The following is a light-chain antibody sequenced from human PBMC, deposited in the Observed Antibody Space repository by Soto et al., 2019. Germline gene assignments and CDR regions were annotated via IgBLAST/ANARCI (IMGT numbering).Light chain of an antibody. V-gene: IGKV1-5*01. CDR3: QQYNSYRT. J-gene: IGKJ1*01. CDR2: DVS. Sequence: DIQMTQSPPSLSASMGDRVALTCRASQSISTYLNWYQQKPGKAPKLLIYDVSTLESGVPSRFSGSGSGTEFTLTISSLQPDDFATYYCQQYNSYRTFGQGIRWIS. CDR1: QSISTY.